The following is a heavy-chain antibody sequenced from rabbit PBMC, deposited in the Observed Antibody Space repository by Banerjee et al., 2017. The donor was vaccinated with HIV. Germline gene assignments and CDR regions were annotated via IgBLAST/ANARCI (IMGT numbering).Heavy chain of an antibody. D-gene: IGHD7-1*01. J-gene: IGHJ3*01. CDR1: GIDFSDYYY. CDR2: IYTGAGGT. V-gene: IGHV1S43*01. Sequence: QQQLEESGGGLVKPGGTLTLTCRASGIDFSDYYYMCWVRQAPGKGLELVACIYTGAGGTWYATWAKGRFTISKTSSTTVTLQMTSLTAADTATYFCARADTAYGYITLWGQGTLVTVS. CDR3: ARADTAYGYITL.